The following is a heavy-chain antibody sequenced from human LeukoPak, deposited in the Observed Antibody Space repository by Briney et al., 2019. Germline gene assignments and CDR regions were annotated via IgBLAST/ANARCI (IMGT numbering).Heavy chain of an antibody. Sequence: SETLSLTCTVSGGSISSGTHYYNWIRQHPGKGLEWIGYIYYTGVTSYNPSLKSRVTMSVDTSMNQVSLKLSSLTAADTAVYYCAASSGVTLGRFWGQGTLVTVSS. CDR3: AASSGVTLGRF. J-gene: IGHJ4*02. CDR1: GGSISSGTHY. D-gene: IGHD3-16*01. V-gene: IGHV4-31*03. CDR2: IYYTGVT.